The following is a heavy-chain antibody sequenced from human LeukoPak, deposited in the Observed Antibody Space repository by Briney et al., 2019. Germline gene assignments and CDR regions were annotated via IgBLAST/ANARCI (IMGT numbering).Heavy chain of an antibody. V-gene: IGHV3-23*01. J-gene: IGHJ4*02. CDR2: ISGSGGST. Sequence: GGSLRLSCAASGFTFSSYAMSWVRQAPGKGLEWVSAISGSGGSTYYADPVKGRFTISRDNSKNTLYLQMNSLRAEDTAVYYCAKVRGRAGSSSGQIDYWGQGTLVTVSS. D-gene: IGHD6-19*01. CDR1: GFTFSSYA. CDR3: AKVRGRAGSSSGQIDY.